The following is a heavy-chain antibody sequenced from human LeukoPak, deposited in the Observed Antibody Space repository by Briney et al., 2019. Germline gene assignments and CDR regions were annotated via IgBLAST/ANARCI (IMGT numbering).Heavy chain of an antibody. V-gene: IGHV3-21*01. CDR2: ISSSSSYI. Sequence: GGSLRLSCAASGFTFSSYSMNWVRQAPGNGLEWVSSISSSSSYIYYADSVKGRFTISRDNSKNTLYLQMNSLRAEDTAVYYCARDRGSYSFAPFDYWGQGTLVTVSS. CDR1: GFTFSSYS. CDR3: ARDRGSYSFAPFDY. J-gene: IGHJ4*02. D-gene: IGHD1-26*01.